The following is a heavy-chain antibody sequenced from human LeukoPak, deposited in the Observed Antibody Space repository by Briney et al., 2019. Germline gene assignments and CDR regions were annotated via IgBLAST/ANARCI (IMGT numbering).Heavy chain of an antibody. CDR2: ISSRGTTI. CDR1: GFTFSSYG. D-gene: IGHD2-15*01. J-gene: IGHJ6*02. Sequence: GGSLRLSCAASGFTFSSYGMTWVRQAPGKGLEWVSYISSRGTTIYYVDSVKGRFTISRDNAKNSLYLQMNSLRAEDTALYYCARVRSGLHMDVWGQGTTVTVSS. V-gene: IGHV3-48*04. CDR3: ARVRSGLHMDV.